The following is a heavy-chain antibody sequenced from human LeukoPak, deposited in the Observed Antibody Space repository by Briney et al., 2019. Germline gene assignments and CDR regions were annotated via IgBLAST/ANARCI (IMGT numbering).Heavy chain of an antibody. V-gene: IGHV3-53*01. CDR2: IYSGGTT. J-gene: IGHJ4*02. Sequence: GGSLRLSCAASGFSVSSEYMSWGRQAPGKGLEWVSVIYSGGTTYYADSVKGRFTISRDNAKNSLYLQMNSLRAEDTAVYYCASDGDYWGQGTLVTVSS. CDR1: GFSVSSEY. CDR3: ASDGDY.